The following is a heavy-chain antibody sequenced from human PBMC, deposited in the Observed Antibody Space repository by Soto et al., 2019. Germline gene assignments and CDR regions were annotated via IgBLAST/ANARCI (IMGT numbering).Heavy chain of an antibody. D-gene: IGHD3-22*01. V-gene: IGHV1-69*01. Sequence: QVHLAQSGAEVKKPGSSVRLSCKTSGYAFSDSAISWVRQAPGQGLEWVGGIVPIHATPRYGQKFLDRVSIPADESTATAYMEVTSLTSEDTAVYFCAGTYDTSGDYPYYFDYWGQGTPVTVSS. CDR1: GYAFSDSA. CDR2: IVPIHATP. CDR3: AGTYDTSGDYPYYFDY. J-gene: IGHJ4*02.